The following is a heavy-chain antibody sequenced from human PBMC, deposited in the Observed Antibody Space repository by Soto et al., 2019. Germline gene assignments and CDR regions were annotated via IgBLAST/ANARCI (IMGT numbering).Heavy chain of an antibody. CDR3: ARTRGY. CDR2: INSDGSNT. D-gene: IGHD3-10*01. J-gene: IGHJ4*02. Sequence: PGESLKISCAASVFTFSSYWMHWVRQAPGKGLVWVSRINSDGSNTTYADSVKGRFTISRDNAKNTLYLQMNSLRAEDTAVYYCARTRGYWGQGTLVTVSS. CDR1: VFTFSSYW. V-gene: IGHV3-74*01.